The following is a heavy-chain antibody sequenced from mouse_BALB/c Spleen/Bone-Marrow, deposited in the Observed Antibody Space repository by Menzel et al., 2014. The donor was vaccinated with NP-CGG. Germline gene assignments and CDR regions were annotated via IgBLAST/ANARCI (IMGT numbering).Heavy chain of an antibody. CDR2: IDPANGNT. CDR3: SSYAMDY. V-gene: IGHV14-3*02. CDR1: GFNIKDTY. J-gene: IGHJ4*01. Sequence: SGAELVKPGASVKLSCTASGFNIKDTYMHWVKQRPEQGLEWIGRIDPANGNTKYDPKFQGKATITADTSSNTAYLQPSSLTSEDTAVYYGSSYAMDYWGQGTSVTVSS.